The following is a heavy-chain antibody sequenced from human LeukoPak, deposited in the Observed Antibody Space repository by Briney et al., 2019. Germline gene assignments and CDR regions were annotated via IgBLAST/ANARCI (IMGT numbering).Heavy chain of an antibody. CDR1: GGSISSGSYY. Sequence: PSETLSLTCTVSGGSISSGSYYWSWIRQPAGKGLEWIGRIFVSGSTYYNPSLKSRVTISVDTSKNQFSLKLSSVTAADTAVYYCARDFSSFIAAAAFGYWGQGTLVTVSS. V-gene: IGHV4-61*02. CDR2: IFVSGST. J-gene: IGHJ4*02. CDR3: ARDFSSFIAAAAFGY. D-gene: IGHD6-13*01.